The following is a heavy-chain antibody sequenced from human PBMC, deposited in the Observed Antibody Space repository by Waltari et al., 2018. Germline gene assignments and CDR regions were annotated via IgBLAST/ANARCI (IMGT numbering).Heavy chain of an antibody. V-gene: IGHV1-8*01. CDR2: MNPNRGNT. J-gene: IGHJ6*02. D-gene: IGHD6-19*01. CDR1: GYTFTSYD. CDR3: ARGLGSGWYSYYYGMDV. Sequence: QVQLVQSGAEVKKPGASVKVSCKASGYTFTSYDINWVRQATGQGLEWMGWMNPNRGNTGYAQKFQGRVTMTRNTSISTAYMELSSLRSEDTAVYYCARGLGSGWYSYYYGMDVWGQGTTVTVSS.